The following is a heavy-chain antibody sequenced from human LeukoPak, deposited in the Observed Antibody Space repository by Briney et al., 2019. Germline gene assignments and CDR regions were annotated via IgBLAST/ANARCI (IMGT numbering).Heavy chain of an antibody. CDR2: IYTSGST. Sequence: PSETLSLTCTVSGGSISSGSYYWSRIRQPAGKGLEWIGRIYTSGSTNYNPSLKSRVTISVDTSKNQFSLKLSSVTAADTAVYYCARAPSSYDFWSGYNAFDIWGQGKMVTVSS. CDR3: ARAPSSYDFWSGYNAFDI. D-gene: IGHD3-3*01. CDR1: GGSISSGSYY. V-gene: IGHV4-61*02. J-gene: IGHJ3*02.